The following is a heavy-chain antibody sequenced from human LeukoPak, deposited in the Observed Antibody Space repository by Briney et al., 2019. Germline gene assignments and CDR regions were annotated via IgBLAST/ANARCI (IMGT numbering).Heavy chain of an antibody. CDR2: INHSGST. J-gene: IGHJ6*03. D-gene: IGHD5-18*01. Sequence: SETLSLTCAVYGGSFSGYYWSWIRQPPGKGLEWIGEINHSGSTNYNPSLKSRVTMSVDTSKNQFSLKLSSVTAADTAVYYCARDYSYGYYYYLDVWGKGTTVTVSS. V-gene: IGHV4-34*01. CDR1: GGSFSGYY. CDR3: ARDYSYGYYYYLDV.